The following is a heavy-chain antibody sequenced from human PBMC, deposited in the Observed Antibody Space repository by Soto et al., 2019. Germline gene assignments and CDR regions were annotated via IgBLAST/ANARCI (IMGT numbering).Heavy chain of an antibody. Sequence: EVQLVESGGGLVQPGGSLRLSCAASGFTFSTYWMNWVRQAPGKGLEWVASIKHDGSDKYYVDSVKGRFTISRDNAENSLFLQTNSLRHEDTAVYYCARGCLKCYGTSWFDSWGQGTLVTVSS. V-gene: IGHV3-7*01. CDR3: ARGCLKCYGTSWFDS. J-gene: IGHJ5*01. CDR1: GFTFSTYW. CDR2: IKHDGSDK. D-gene: IGHD2-2*01.